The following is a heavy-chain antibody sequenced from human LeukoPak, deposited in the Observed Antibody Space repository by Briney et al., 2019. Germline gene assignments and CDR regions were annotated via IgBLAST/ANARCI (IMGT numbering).Heavy chain of an antibody. CDR3: AREAYSGYDFYFDY. Sequence: GGTLRLSCAASGFTFSSYEMSWVRQAPGKGLEWISYISSSGVTIYYADSVKGRFTISRDNAKNSLNLQLNSLRPEDTAVYYCAREAYSGYDFYFDYWGQGTLVTVSS. CDR1: GFTFSSYE. CDR2: ISSSGVTI. D-gene: IGHD5-12*01. J-gene: IGHJ4*02. V-gene: IGHV3-48*03.